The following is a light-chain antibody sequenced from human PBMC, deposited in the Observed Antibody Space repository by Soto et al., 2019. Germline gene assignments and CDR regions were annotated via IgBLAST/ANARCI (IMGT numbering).Light chain of an antibody. CDR1: SSDVGGYCY. CDR2: DVS. J-gene: IGLJ2*01. CDR3: SSYTSSSTEI. Sequence: QSALAQPASVSGSPGQSITISCTGTSSDVGGYCYVSWYQQHPGEAPKLMIYDVSNRPSGVSNRFSGSKSGNTASLTISGLQAEDEADYYCSSYTSSSTEIFGGGTKLTVL. V-gene: IGLV2-14*01.